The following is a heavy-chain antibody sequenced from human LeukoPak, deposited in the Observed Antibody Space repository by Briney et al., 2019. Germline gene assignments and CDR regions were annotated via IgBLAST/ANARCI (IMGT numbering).Heavy chain of an antibody. D-gene: IGHD3-3*01. CDR3: VRSDDFWSGYYGY. J-gene: IGHJ4*02. CDR1: GGSISGYC. V-gene: IGHV4-59*01. Sequence: SETLPLTCTVSGGSISGYCCSWIRQPPGKGLEWIGYIFYSGSTNYNPSLKSRVTISVDTSKNQFSLKLSSVTAADTAVYYCVRSDDFWSGYYGYWGQGTLVTVSS. CDR2: IFYSGST.